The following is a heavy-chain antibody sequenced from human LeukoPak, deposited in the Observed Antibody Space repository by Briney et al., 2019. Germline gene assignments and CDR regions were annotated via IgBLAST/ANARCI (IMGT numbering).Heavy chain of an antibody. V-gene: IGHV3-15*01. CDR3: TTNDAFDI. CDR1: GFTFSNAW. CDR2: IKNKIASGTT. Sequence: PGGSLRLSCAASGFTFSNAWMNWVRQAPGKGLEWVGRIKNKIASGTTDYAAPVKGRFTISRDDSKNTLFLQMNSLKTEDTATYYCTTNDAFDIWGQGTMVTVSS. J-gene: IGHJ3*02.